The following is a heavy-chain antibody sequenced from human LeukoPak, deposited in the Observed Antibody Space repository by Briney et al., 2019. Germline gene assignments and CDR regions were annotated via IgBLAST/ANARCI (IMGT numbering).Heavy chain of an antibody. D-gene: IGHD1-7*01. CDR2: ISYDGSNK. J-gene: IGHJ4*02. Sequence: GGSLRLSCAASGFTFSSYAMHWVRQAPGKGLEWVAVISYDGSNKYYADSVKGRFTISRDNSKNTLYLQMNSLRAEDTAVYYCARDWELELDYWGQGTLVTVSS. CDR3: ARDWELELDY. CDR1: GFTFSSYA. V-gene: IGHV3-30-3*01.